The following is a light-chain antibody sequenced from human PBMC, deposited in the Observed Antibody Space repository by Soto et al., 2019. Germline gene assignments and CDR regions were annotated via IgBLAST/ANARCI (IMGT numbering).Light chain of an antibody. CDR3: QHLNTYPIT. Sequence: SQLPQSPSSLSASVGDRVTISCRASQDISTHLAWFAQKPGRAPQLLIYAASTLHSGVPSRFSGSGSGTDFTLTISSLQPEDFATYYCQHLNTYPITFGPGTRLEIK. CDR2: AAS. CDR1: QDISTH. V-gene: IGKV1-9*01. J-gene: IGKJ5*01.